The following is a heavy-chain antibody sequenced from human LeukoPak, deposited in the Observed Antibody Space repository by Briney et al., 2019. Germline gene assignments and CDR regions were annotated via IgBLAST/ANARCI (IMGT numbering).Heavy chain of an antibody. Sequence: SETLSLTCAVSGYSIRNGYYWGWIWQPPGKGLEWIGSIYHSGSTYYNPSLKSRVTISVDTSKNQFSLKLSSVTAADTAVYYCAREQGHDYGDFKTYAFDIWGQGTMVTVSS. D-gene: IGHD4-17*01. J-gene: IGHJ3*02. V-gene: IGHV4-38-2*02. CDR1: GYSIRNGYY. CDR3: AREQGHDYGDFKTYAFDI. CDR2: IYHSGST.